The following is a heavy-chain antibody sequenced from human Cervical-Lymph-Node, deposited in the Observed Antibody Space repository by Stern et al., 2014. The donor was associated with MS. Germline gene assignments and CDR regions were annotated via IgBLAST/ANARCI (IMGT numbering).Heavy chain of an antibody. J-gene: IGHJ4*02. CDR3: VRWSVAGDY. V-gene: IGHV5-51*03. Sequence: EVQLVESGAEVKKPGESLKISCKGSGYNFIAHWIGWVRQMPGKGLEWMGIIYPGASDLRYSPSFQGQVTISAGKSNSTAYLQWSSLKASDTCVYYCVRWSVAGDYWGQGSLVTVSS. CDR1: GYNFIAHW. D-gene: IGHD6-19*01. CDR2: IYPGASDL.